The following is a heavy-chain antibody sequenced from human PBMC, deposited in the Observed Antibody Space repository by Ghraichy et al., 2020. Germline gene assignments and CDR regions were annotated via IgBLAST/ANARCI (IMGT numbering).Heavy chain of an antibody. V-gene: IGHV3-7*01. J-gene: IGHJ6*02. CDR3: ARQMRAYSGSDWFYYYGVDV. CDR2: IQQDESEK. CDR1: GFTFSNYW. Sequence: GGSLRLSCAASGFTFSNYWMSWVRQAPGKGLEWVANIQQDESEKYYVDSVKGRFTISRDNAMQSLYLQMNSLRAEDTAVYYCARQMRAYSGSDWFYYYGVDVWGQGTTVTVSS. D-gene: IGHD5-12*01.